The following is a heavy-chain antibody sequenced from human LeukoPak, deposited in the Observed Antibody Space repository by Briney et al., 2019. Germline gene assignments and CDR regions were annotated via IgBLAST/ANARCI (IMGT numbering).Heavy chain of an antibody. Sequence: SETLSLTCAVYGGSFSGYYWSWIRQPPGKGLEWIGEINHSGSSNYNPSLKSRVTISVVTSKFQFSLKLTSVTAADTAVYYCASNPIVVVVAATPGWFDPWGQGTLVTVSS. CDR2: INHSGSS. D-gene: IGHD2-15*01. V-gene: IGHV4-34*01. J-gene: IGHJ5*02. CDR3: ASNPIVVVVAATPGWFDP. CDR1: GGSFSGYY.